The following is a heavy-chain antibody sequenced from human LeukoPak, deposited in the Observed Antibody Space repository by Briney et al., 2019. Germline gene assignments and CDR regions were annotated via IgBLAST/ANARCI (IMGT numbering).Heavy chain of an antibody. CDR2: ISAYNGNT. CDR1: GYAFTSYG. Sequence: ASVKVSCKASGYAFTSYGISWVRQAPGQGLEWMGWISAYNGNTNYAQKLQGRVTMTTHTSTSTAYMELRSLRSDDTAVYYCARDPYCSSTSCYGWIDPWGQGTLVTVSS. V-gene: IGHV1-18*01. CDR3: ARDPYCSSTSCYGWIDP. D-gene: IGHD2-2*01. J-gene: IGHJ5*02.